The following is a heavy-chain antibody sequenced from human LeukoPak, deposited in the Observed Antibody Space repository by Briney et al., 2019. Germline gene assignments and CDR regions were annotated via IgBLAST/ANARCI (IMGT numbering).Heavy chain of an antibody. Sequence: SETLSLTCTVSGGSISSSSYYWGWIRQPPGKGLERIGSIYFSGSTYYNPSLKSRVTLSVDTSKKQFSLKLSSVTAADTAVYYCARRGYYNNSSGYSYFDYWGQGTLVTVSS. CDR3: ARRGYYNNSSGYSYFDY. V-gene: IGHV4-39*01. J-gene: IGHJ4*02. CDR2: IYFSGST. CDR1: GGSISSSSYY. D-gene: IGHD3-22*01.